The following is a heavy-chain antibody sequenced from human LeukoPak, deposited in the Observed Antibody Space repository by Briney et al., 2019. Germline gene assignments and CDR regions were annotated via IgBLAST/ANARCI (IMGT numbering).Heavy chain of an antibody. CDR2: INPSGGST. CDR1: GYTFTGYY. J-gene: IGHJ1*01. D-gene: IGHD3-22*01. Sequence: ASVKVSCKASGYTFTGYYMHWVRQAPGQGLEWMGIINPSGGSTSYAQKFQGRVTMTRDTSTSTVYMVLSSLRSEDTAVYYCARPQTYYYDSSGDKEYFQHWGQGTLVTVSS. V-gene: IGHV1-46*01. CDR3: ARPQTYYYDSSGDKEYFQH.